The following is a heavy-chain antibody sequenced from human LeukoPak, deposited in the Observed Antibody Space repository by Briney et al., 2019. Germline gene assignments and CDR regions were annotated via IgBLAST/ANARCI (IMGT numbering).Heavy chain of an antibody. CDR1: GYTLTELS. J-gene: IGHJ4*02. CDR2: FDPENGER. V-gene: IGHV1-24*01. CDR3: ATPQYGAYDLAY. Sequence: ASVKVSCKVSGYTLTELSMHWVRQAPGKGLEWMGGFDPENGERIYAQKFQGRVTMTEDTSTDTAYMELSSLRSDDTAVYYCATPQYGAYDLAYWGQGTLVTVSS. D-gene: IGHD3-3*01.